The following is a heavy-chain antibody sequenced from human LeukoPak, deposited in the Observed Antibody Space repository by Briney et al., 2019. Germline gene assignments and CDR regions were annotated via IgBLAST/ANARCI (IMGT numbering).Heavy chain of an antibody. V-gene: IGHV4-34*09. CDR2: INHSGST. J-gene: IGHJ4*02. CDR3: ARCGWLVRSFDY. Sequence: SETLSLTCAVYGGSFSGYYWSWIRQPPGKGLEWIGEINHSGSTNYNPSLKSRVTISVDTSKNQFSLKLSSVTAADTAVYYCARCGWLVRSFDYWGQGTLVTVSS. D-gene: IGHD6-19*01. CDR1: GGSFSGYY.